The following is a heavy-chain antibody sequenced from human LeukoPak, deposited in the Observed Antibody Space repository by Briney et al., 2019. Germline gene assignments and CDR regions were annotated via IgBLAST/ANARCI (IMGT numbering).Heavy chain of an antibody. CDR2: INNSGGNT. CDR1: AFTFSSYA. V-gene: IGHV3-23*01. D-gene: IGHD1-1*01. CDR3: AISLKWNLVGFDY. J-gene: IGHJ4*02. Sequence: PGGSLRLSCTASAFTFSSYAMNWVRQAPGKGLEWVSVINNSGGNTFYADSVKGRFTTSRDNSKNTLYLQMSSLRGEDMAVYYCAISLKWNLVGFDYWGRGTLVTVSS.